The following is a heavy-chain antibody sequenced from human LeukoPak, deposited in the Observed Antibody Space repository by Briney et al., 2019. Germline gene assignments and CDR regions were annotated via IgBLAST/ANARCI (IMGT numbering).Heavy chain of an antibody. CDR2: IYYSGST. CDR3: ARYVWGSYRPYYFDY. Sequence: GSLRLSCAASGFTFSSYAMSWIRQPPGKGLEWIGYIYYSGSTNYNPSLKSRVTISVDTSKNQFSLKLSSVTAADTAVYYCARYVWGSYRPYYFDYWGQGTLVTVSS. D-gene: IGHD3-16*02. CDR1: GFTFSSYA. J-gene: IGHJ4*02. V-gene: IGHV4-59*01.